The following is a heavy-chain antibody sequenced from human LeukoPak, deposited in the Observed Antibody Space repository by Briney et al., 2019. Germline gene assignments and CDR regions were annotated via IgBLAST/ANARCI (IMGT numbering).Heavy chain of an antibody. Sequence: SETLSLTCTVSGGSISSHYWSWIRQPPGKGLECVVYIYYSGSTNYNPSLKSRVTISVDTSKNQFSLKLSSVTAADTAVYYCARGIVAVRVFDYWGQGTLVTVSS. CDR1: GGSISSHY. J-gene: IGHJ4*02. D-gene: IGHD3-22*01. CDR3: ARGIVAVRVFDY. CDR2: IYYSGST. V-gene: IGHV4-59*11.